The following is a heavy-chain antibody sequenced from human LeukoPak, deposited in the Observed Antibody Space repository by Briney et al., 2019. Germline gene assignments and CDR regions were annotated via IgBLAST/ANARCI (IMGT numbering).Heavy chain of an antibody. CDR3: ARVDYYGSGSYPATFDP. CDR1: GFTFSAYA. J-gene: IGHJ5*02. Sequence: GGSLRLSCAASGFTFSAYAMSWVRQAPGKGLEWVSGMSGNGGTTYYADSVKGRFTISRDNSKNTLYLQMNSLRAEDTAVYYCARVDYYGSGSYPATFDPWGQGTLVTVSS. D-gene: IGHD3-10*01. CDR2: MSGNGGTT. V-gene: IGHV3-23*01.